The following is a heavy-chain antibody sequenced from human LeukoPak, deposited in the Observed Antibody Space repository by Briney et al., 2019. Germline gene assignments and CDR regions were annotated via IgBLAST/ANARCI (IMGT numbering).Heavy chain of an antibody. CDR3: ASRAYDFWSGYYVPRLGPYGMDV. J-gene: IGHJ6*02. D-gene: IGHD3-3*01. CDR2: IGTADDT. V-gene: IGHV3-13*01. Sequence: RAGGSLRLSCAASGFTFSSYDMHWVRQATGKGLEWVSAIGTADDTYYPGSVKGRFTISRENAKNSLYLQMNSLRAGDTAVYYCASRAYDFWSGYYVPRLGPYGMDVWGQGTTVTVSS. CDR1: GFTFSSYD.